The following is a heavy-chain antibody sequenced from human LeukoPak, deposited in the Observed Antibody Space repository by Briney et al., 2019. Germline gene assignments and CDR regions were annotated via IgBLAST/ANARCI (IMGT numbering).Heavy chain of an antibody. J-gene: IGHJ4*02. CDR3: ARRGVYYYDSSGRANYHFDY. D-gene: IGHD3-22*01. CDR2: ISAYNGNT. Sequence: ASVKVSCKASGYTFTNYGITWVRQAPGQGLEWMGWISAYNGNTNYAQKLQGRVIMTTDTSTSTAYMELRSLRSDDTAVYYCARRGVYYYDSSGRANYHFDYWGQGTLVTVSS. V-gene: IGHV1-18*01. CDR1: GYTFTNYG.